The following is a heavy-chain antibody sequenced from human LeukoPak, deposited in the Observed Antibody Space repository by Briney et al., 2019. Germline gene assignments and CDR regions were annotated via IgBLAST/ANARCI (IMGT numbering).Heavy chain of an antibody. J-gene: IGHJ4*02. CDR2: INGDGSTL. D-gene: IGHD1-7*01. CDR3: AKDRNFFFDY. Sequence: GGSLRLSCAASGFIFSRYWMHWVRQAPGKGLVWVSRINGDGSTLSYADSVKGRFTISRDNAKNTLYLQINSLRAEDTAVYYCAKDRNFFFDYWGQGTLVTVSS. CDR1: GFIFSRYW. V-gene: IGHV3-74*01.